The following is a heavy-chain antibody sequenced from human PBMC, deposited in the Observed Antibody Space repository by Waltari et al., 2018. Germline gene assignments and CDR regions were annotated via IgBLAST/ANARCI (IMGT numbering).Heavy chain of an antibody. D-gene: IGHD1-26*01. J-gene: IGHJ5*02. CDR3: XRGGWSRNWFDX. CDR2: VYTSGXT. V-gene: IGHV4-61*02. CDR1: GGSISSXYYY. Sequence: QLRESGXGLXXPSQXLSLPCXVSGGSISSXYYYWSWIRQPDGKGLEWIGRVYTSGXTNYKSSLKSXATISVDTSKNQFSLKLXSVTAADTXVXYCXRGGWSRNWFDXWGQGILVTVSS.